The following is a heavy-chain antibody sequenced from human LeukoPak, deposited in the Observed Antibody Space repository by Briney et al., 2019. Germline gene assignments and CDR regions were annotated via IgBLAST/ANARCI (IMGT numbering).Heavy chain of an antibody. CDR3: AREGIAVAVFDY. D-gene: IGHD6-19*01. J-gene: IGHJ4*02. V-gene: IGHV4-59*12. CDR2: IYYSGST. Sequence: SETLSLTCTVSGGSISSYYWSWIRQPPGKGLEWIGYIYYSGSTNYNPSLKSRVTISVDTSKNQFSLKLSSVTAADTAVYYCAREGIAVAVFDYWGQGTLVTVSS. CDR1: GGSISSYY.